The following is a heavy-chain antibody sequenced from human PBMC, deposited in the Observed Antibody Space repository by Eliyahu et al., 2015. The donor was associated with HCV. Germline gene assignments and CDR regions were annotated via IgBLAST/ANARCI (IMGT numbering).Heavy chain of an antibody. D-gene: IGHD6-19*01. CDR1: XGSXPXYY. CDR3: ASGGGGIAVAGTGGWFDP. Sequence: QVQLQESGPGLVKPSETLSLTCTVSXGSXPXYYWSWIRKPPGKGLEWIGYIHYSGSINYNPSLKSRVTISLDTSKNQFSLNLTSVTAADTAIYYCASGGGGIAVAGTGGWFDPWGQGTLVTVSS. J-gene: IGHJ5*02. CDR2: IHYSGSI. V-gene: IGHV4-59*01.